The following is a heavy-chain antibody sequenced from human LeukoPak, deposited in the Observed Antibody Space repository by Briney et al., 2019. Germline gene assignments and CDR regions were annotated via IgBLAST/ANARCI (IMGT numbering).Heavy chain of an antibody. D-gene: IGHD6-13*01. CDR2: IDHSGST. CDR3: ARIVMYSIIPPYWYFDL. Sequence: SETLSLTCAVYGGSLRGFYWSWIRQPPGKGLEWIGEIDHSGSTNYNPSLKSRVTMSVDTSKNQFSLKLSSVTAADTAMHYCARIVMYSIIPPYWYFDLWGRGTLVTVSS. CDR1: GGSLRGFY. V-gene: IGHV4-34*01. J-gene: IGHJ2*01.